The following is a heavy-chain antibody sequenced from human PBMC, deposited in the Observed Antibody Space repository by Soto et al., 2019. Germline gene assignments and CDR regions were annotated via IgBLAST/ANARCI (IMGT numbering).Heavy chain of an antibody. D-gene: IGHD3-22*01. J-gene: IGHJ5*02. CDR3: ARDGYDSTANWFDP. V-gene: IGHV3-33*01. CDR2: IWYDGSNK. Sequence: PGGSLRLSCAASGFTFSSYGMHWVRQAPGKGLEWVAVIWYDGSNKYYADSVKGRFTISRDNSKNTLYLQMNSLRAEDTAVYYCARDGYDSTANWFDPWGQGTLVTVSS. CDR1: GFTFSSYG.